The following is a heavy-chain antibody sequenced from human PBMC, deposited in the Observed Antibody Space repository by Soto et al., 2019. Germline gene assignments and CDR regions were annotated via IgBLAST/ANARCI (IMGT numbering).Heavy chain of an antibody. D-gene: IGHD1-7*01. CDR1: GGSVRDGSYY. CDR2: IYHSGST. V-gene: IGHV4-61*01. J-gene: IGHJ5*02. CDR3: AGYNWNYYFDP. Sequence: PSETLSLTCTVSGGSVRDGSYYWAWLRQPPGKGLEWIGHIYHSGSTIYNPSLKSRVTISIDTSKNQFSLNLNSMTAADTAVYYCAGYNWNYYFDPWGQGTLVTVSS.